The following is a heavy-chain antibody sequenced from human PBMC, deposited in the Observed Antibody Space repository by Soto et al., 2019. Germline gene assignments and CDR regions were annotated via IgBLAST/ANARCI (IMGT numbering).Heavy chain of an antibody. CDR2: INSDGSST. Sequence: EVQLVESGGGLVQPGGSLRLSCAASGFTFSSYWMHWVRQAPGKGLVWVSRINSDGSSTSYADSVKGRFTISRDNAKNTLYRQMNSLRAGDTAVYYCARDHVVSRNWFDPWGQGTLVTVSS. J-gene: IGHJ5*02. CDR1: GFTFSSYW. D-gene: IGHD2-21*01. CDR3: ARDHVVSRNWFDP. V-gene: IGHV3-74*01.